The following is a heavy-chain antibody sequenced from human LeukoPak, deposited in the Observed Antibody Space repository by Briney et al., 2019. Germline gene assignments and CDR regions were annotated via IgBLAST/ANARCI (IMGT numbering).Heavy chain of an antibody. D-gene: IGHD3-22*01. V-gene: IGHV4-4*07. CDR2: IYTSGST. J-gene: IGHJ4*02. Sequence: SETLSLTCTVSGGSISSYYWSWIRQPAGKGLEWIGRIYTSGSTNYNPSLKSRVTMSVDTSKNQFSLKLSSVTAADTAVYYCAREEEGYDSSGYYSVFDYWGQGTLVTASS. CDR1: GGSISSYY. CDR3: AREEEGYDSSGYYSVFDY.